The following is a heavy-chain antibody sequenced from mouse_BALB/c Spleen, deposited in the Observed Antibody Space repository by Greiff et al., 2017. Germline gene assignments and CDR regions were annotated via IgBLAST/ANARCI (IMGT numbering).Heavy chain of an antibody. CDR3: ARALSYGNFFDY. CDR1: GFNIKDTY. Sequence: VQLKESGAELVKPGASVKLSCTASGFNIKDTYMHWVKQRPEQGLEWIGRIDPANGNTKYDPKFQGKATITADTSSNTAYLQLSSLTSEDTAVYYCARALSYGNFFDYWGQGTTLTVSS. CDR2: IDPANGNT. D-gene: IGHD2-1*01. V-gene: IGHV14-3*02. J-gene: IGHJ2*01.